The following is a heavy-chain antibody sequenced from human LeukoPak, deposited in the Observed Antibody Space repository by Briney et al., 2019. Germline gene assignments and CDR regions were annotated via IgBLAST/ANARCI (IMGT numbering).Heavy chain of an antibody. CDR2: IDTSSSLM. D-gene: IGHD5-24*01. J-gene: IGHJ4*02. CDR3: ARPSLLEMETTLFDY. V-gene: IGHV3-48*04. Sequence: GGSLRLSCAASGLTFSKYSMTWVRQAPGKGLEWVSFIDTSSSLMYYTDSVKGRFTISRDNAKNSLYLQMNSLRAEDTAVYYCARPSLLEMETTLFDYWGQGTLVTVSS. CDR1: GLTFSKYS.